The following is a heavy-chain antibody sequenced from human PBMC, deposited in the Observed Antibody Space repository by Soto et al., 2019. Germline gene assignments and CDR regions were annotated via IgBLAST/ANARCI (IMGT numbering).Heavy chain of an antibody. CDR3: ARGPFRHSAMDV. CDR2: TIPALGKT. D-gene: IGHD3-10*01. Sequence: SEKVSCKTSGHNFKKNVFTWVRQAPGQGLEWMGGTIPALGKTHYIQKFQDRVTITVDDGTRTVYMEVRDLTSEDTAICYCARGPFRHSAMDVWGQGTTVTVSS. V-gene: IGHV1-69*10. CDR1: GHNFKKNV. J-gene: IGHJ6*02.